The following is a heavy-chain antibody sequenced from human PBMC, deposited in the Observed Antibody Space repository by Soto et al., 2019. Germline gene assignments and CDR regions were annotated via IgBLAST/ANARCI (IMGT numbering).Heavy chain of an antibody. D-gene: IGHD6-6*01. V-gene: IGHV3-30-3*01. CDR1: GFTFSSYA. CDR3: ARENLRLRYYYYYGMDV. J-gene: IGHJ6*02. Sequence: GESLKISCAASGFTFSSYAMHWVRQAPGKGLEWVAVISYDGSNKYYADSVKGRFTISRDNSKNTLYLQMNSLRAEDTAVYYCARENLRLRYYYYYGMDVWGQGTTVTVSS. CDR2: ISYDGSNK.